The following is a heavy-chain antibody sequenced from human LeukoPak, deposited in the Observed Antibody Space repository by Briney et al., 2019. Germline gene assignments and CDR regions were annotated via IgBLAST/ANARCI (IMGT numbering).Heavy chain of an antibody. D-gene: IGHD4-11*01. V-gene: IGHV4-30-4*07. J-gene: IGHJ5*02. CDR2: LYYSGST. Sequence: SETLSLTCAVSGGSISSGGYSWNWIRQPPGKGLEWIGYLYYSGSTSYNPSLKSRVTISVDTSKNQFSLKLTSVTAADTAVYYCLATVTTGNWFDPWGQGTLVTVSS. CDR1: GGSISSGGYS. CDR3: LATVTTGNWFDP.